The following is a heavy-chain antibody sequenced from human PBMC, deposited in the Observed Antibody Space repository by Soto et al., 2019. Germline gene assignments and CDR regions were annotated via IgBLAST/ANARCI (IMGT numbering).Heavy chain of an antibody. D-gene: IGHD3-10*01. CDR3: ARLRAHYYYYGMDV. CDR2: IYYSGST. V-gene: IGHV4-39*01. CDR1: GGSISSSSYY. Sequence: ETLSLTCTVPGGSISSSSYYWGWIRQPPGKGLEWIGSIYYSGSTYYNPSLKSRVTISVDTSKNQFSLELSSVTAADTAVYYCARLRAHYYYYGMDVWGQGTTVTVSS. J-gene: IGHJ6*02.